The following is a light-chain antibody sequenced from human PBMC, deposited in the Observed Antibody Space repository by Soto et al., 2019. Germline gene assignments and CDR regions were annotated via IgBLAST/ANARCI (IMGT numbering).Light chain of an antibody. CDR2: AGS. CDR1: SSDVGSYNL. J-gene: IGLJ1*01. V-gene: IGLV2-23*01. Sequence: QSVLTQPASVSGSPGQSITISCTGTSSDVGSYNLVSWYQQHPGKAPKLIIYAGSKRPSGVSNRFSGSQSGNTASLTISGLQAEDQAHYYCCSYADSSTYVFGTGTKVTVL. CDR3: CSYADSSTYV.